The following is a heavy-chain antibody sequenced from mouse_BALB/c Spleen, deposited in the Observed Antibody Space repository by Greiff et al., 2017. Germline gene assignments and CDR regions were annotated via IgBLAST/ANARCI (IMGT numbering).Heavy chain of an antibody. Sequence: EVQLVESGGGLVKPGGSLKLSCAASGFTFSSYAMSWVRQTPEKRLEWVASISSGGSTYYPDSVKGRFTISRDNARNILYLQMSSLRSEDTAMYYCARGEYYGNYDWFAYWGQGTLVTVSA. CDR1: GFTFSSYA. D-gene: IGHD2-1*01. V-gene: IGHV5-6-5*01. CDR2: ISSGGST. J-gene: IGHJ3*01. CDR3: ARGEYYGNYDWFAY.